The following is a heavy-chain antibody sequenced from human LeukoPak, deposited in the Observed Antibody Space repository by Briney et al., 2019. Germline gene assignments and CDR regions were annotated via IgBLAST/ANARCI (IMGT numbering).Heavy chain of an antibody. Sequence: SETLSLTCTVSGGSISSYYWSWIRQPPGKGLEWMGYIYYSGSTNYNPSLKSRVTISVDTSKNQFSLQLSSVTAADTAVYYCARGCGGDCYSSDDAFDIWGQGTMVTVSS. D-gene: IGHD2-21*02. J-gene: IGHJ3*02. V-gene: IGHV4-59*01. CDR3: ARGCGGDCYSSDDAFDI. CDR1: GGSISSYY. CDR2: IYYSGST.